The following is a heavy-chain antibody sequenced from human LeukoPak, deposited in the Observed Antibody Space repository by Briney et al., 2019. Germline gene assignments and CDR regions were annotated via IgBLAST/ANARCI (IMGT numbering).Heavy chain of an antibody. J-gene: IGHJ5*02. CDR2: ISSSGSTI. D-gene: IGHD2-2*01. CDR1: GFTFSDYY. Sequence: PGGSLRLSCAASGFTFSDYYMSWIRQAPGKGLGWVSYISSSGSTIYYADSVKGRFTISRDNAKNSLYLQMNSLRAEDTAVYYCARDPCSSTSCYPFDPWGQGTLVTVSS. V-gene: IGHV3-11*04. CDR3: ARDPCSSTSCYPFDP.